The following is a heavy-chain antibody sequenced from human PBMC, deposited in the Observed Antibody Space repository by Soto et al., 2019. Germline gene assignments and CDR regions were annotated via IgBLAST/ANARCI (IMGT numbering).Heavy chain of an antibody. CDR1: GGSFSGYY. CDR3: ARGPLGGDY. CDR2: INHSGST. D-gene: IGHD3-16*01. Sequence: SETLSLTCAVYGGSFSGYYWSWIRQPPGKGLEWIGEINHSGSTNYNPSLKSRVTISVDTSKNQFSLKLSSVTAADTAVYYCARGPLGGDYWGQGTLVTVSS. V-gene: IGHV4-34*01. J-gene: IGHJ4*02.